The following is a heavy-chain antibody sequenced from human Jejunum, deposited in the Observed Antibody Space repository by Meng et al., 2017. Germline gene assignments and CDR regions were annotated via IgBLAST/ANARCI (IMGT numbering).Heavy chain of an antibody. Sequence: GESLKISCAASGFTFSDHYMDWVRQAPGKGLDWVGRIRDKGNSYTTEYAASVKGRFTISRDDSKNSLYLQMNSLKIEDTAMYYCVRVAVGPSAYDYWGQG. V-gene: IGHV3-72*01. J-gene: IGHJ4*02. CDR1: GFTFSDHY. CDR2: IRDKGNSYTT. D-gene: IGHD1-26*01. CDR3: VRVAVGPSAYDY.